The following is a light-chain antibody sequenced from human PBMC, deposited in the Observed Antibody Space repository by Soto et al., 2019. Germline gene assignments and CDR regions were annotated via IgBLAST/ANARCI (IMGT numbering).Light chain of an antibody. V-gene: IGKV1-13*02. CDR2: DAS. CDR3: QQFNSYPDP. Sequence: AIQLTQSPSSLSASVGDRVTITCRASQGISSALAWYQQKPGKAPKLLIYDASSLESGVPSRFSGSGSGTDFTLTISSLQPADFATYYCQQFNSYPDPFGQGTRLEIK. CDR1: QGISSA. J-gene: IGKJ5*01.